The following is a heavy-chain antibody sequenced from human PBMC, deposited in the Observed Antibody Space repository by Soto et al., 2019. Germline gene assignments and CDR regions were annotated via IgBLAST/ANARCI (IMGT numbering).Heavy chain of an antibody. CDR3: ARVPYYYGMDV. CDR1: GFTFSSYA. Sequence: EVQLLESGGGLVQPGGSLRLSCAASGFTFSSYAMSWVRQAPGKGLEWVAAISGSGGSTYYADSVKGRFTISRDNSNNTLYLQMNSLRSEYTAVYYCARVPYYYGMDVWGQGTTVTVS. V-gene: IGHV3-23*01. D-gene: IGHD1-1*01. CDR2: ISGSGGST. J-gene: IGHJ6*02.